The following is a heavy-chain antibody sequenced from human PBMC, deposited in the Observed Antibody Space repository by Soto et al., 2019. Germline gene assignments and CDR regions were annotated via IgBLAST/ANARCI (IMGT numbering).Heavy chain of an antibody. CDR3: ARDAVYCSGGSYYESYYYGMDV. Sequence: SETLSLTCTVSGGSIRSGGYYWSWIRQHPGKGLEWIGYIYYSGSTYYNPSLKSRVTISVDTSKNQFSLKLSSVTAADTAVYYCARDAVYCSGGSYYESYYYGMDVWGQGTTVTVPS. D-gene: IGHD2-15*01. V-gene: IGHV4-31*03. J-gene: IGHJ6*02. CDR2: IYYSGST. CDR1: GGSIRSGGYY.